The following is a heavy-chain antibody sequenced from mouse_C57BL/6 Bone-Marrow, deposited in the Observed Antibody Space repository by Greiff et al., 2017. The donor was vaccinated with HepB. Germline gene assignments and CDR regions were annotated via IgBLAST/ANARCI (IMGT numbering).Heavy chain of an antibody. J-gene: IGHJ3*01. D-gene: IGHD1-1*01. V-gene: IGHV5-15*01. CDR1: GFTFSDYG. CDR2: ISNLACSI. Sequence: EVHLVESGGGLVQPGGSLKLSCAASGFTFSDYGMAWVRQAPRKGPEWVAFISNLACSIYYADTVTGRFTISRENAKNTLYLEMSSLRSEDTAMYYCARHDADYYGSQFAYWGQGTLVTVSA. CDR3: ARHDADYYGSQFAY.